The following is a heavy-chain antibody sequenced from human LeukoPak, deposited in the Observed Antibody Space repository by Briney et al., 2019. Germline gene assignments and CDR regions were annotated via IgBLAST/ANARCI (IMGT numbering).Heavy chain of an antibody. D-gene: IGHD2-2*01. V-gene: IGHV3-11*01. CDR3: ARELHCSSTSCSDF. J-gene: IGHJ4*02. CDR1: GFTFSDYY. Sequence: PAGSLRLSCAASGFTFSDYYMSWIRQAPGKGLEWVSHISSSGSTIYYADSVKGRFTISRDNAKNSLYLQMNSLRAEDTAVYYCARELHCSSTSCSDFWGQGTLVTVSS. CDR2: ISSSGSTI.